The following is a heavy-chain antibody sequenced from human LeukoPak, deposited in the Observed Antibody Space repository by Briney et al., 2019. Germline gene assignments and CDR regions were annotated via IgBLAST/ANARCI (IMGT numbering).Heavy chain of an antibody. D-gene: IGHD2/OR15-2a*01. CDR2: IWYDGSNK. CDR1: GFTFSSYG. CDR3: ARAKIIHSITHMGV. J-gene: IGHJ6*02. V-gene: IGHV3-33*01. Sequence: AGGSLRLSCAASGFTFSSYGMHWVRQAPGKGLEWVAVIWYDGSNKYYADSVKGRFTISRDNSKNTLYLQMNSLRSDDAAVYYCARAKIIHSITHMGVWGQGTTVTVSS.